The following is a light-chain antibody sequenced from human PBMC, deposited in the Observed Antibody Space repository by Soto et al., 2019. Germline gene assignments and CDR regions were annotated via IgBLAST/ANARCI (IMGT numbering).Light chain of an antibody. J-gene: IGKJ4*01. CDR1: QSIIRW. CDR3: QQYDSIPFT. V-gene: IGKV1-5*01. CDR2: DAS. Sequence: DIQMTQSPSTLSASVGDRVTITCRASQSIIRWLAWYQQKPGKAPNLLIYDASKLESGVPSRFSGSESGTEFTECTLTINVLQPDDSATYFCQQYDSIPFTFGGGTKVEIK.